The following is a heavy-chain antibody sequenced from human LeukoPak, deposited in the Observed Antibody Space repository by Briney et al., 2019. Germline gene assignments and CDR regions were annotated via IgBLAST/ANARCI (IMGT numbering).Heavy chain of an antibody. Sequence: ASVKVSCKTFGYTFTTYGISWVRQAPGQGLEWMGWISAYNGNTNYAQKLQGRVTMTTDASTSTAYMELRSLRSDDTAVYYCARDRGNYDSSDPLDYWGQGTLVTVSS. CDR1: GYTFTTYG. V-gene: IGHV1-18*01. J-gene: IGHJ4*02. D-gene: IGHD3-22*01. CDR3: ARDRGNYDSSDPLDY. CDR2: ISAYNGNT.